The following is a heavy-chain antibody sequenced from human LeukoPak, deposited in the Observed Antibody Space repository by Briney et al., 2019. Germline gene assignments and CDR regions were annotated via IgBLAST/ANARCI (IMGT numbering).Heavy chain of an antibody. J-gene: IGHJ6*04. Sequence: GGSLRLSCAASGFTFSSYEMNWVRQAPGKGLEWVSYISSSGSTIYYADSVKGRFTISRDNAKNSLYLQMNSLRAEETAVYYCASSLYYYGMDVWGKGTTVTVSS. CDR3: ASSLYYYGMDV. CDR1: GFTFSSYE. V-gene: IGHV3-48*03. CDR2: ISSSGSTI.